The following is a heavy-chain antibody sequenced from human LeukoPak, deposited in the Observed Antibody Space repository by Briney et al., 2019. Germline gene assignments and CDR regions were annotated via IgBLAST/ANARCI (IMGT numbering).Heavy chain of an antibody. D-gene: IGHD3-10*01. CDR1: GGTFSTYA. CDR2: INPNSGGT. Sequence: ASVKVSCKASGGTFSTYAINWVRQAPGQGLEWMGWINPNSGGTNYAQKFQGRVTMTRDTSISTTYMDLSRLRSDDTAVYYCARDLPMVRGIINDYWGQGTLVTVSS. CDR3: ARDLPMVRGIINDY. J-gene: IGHJ4*02. V-gene: IGHV1-2*02.